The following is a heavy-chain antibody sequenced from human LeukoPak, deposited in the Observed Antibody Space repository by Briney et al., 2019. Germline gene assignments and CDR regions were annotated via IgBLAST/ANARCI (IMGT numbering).Heavy chain of an antibody. D-gene: IGHD3-10*01. Sequence: SETLSLTCTVSGGSVSSSSYYWSWIRQPPGKGLEWIGYIYYSGSTNYNPSLKSRVTISVDTSKNQFSLKLSSVTAADTAVYYCARVPGVHPTVRGVNLYHFDYWGQGILVTVSS. CDR1: GGSVSSSSYY. CDR2: IYYSGST. J-gene: IGHJ4*02. CDR3: ARVPGVHPTVRGVNLYHFDY. V-gene: IGHV4-61*01.